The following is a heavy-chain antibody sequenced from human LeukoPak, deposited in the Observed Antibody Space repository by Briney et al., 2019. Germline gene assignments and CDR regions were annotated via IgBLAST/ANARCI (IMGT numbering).Heavy chain of an antibody. J-gene: IGHJ6*03. D-gene: IGHD3-3*01. CDR3: AREARHQYYDLVGNYYMDV. CDR1: GFTFSSYW. Sequence: GGSLRLSCAVSGFTFSSYWMHWVRQAPGKGLVWVSRINTDGSSTSYADSVKGRFTISRDNAKNTLYLQMNSLRAEDTAVYYCAREARHQYYDLVGNYYMDVWGKGTTVTVSS. CDR2: INTDGSST. V-gene: IGHV3-74*01.